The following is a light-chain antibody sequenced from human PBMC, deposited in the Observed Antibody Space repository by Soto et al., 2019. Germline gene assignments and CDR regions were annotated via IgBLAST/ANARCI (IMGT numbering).Light chain of an antibody. CDR3: QHYKMYSPWT. V-gene: IGKV1-5*01. CDR2: DVS. J-gene: IGKJ1*01. Sequence: DIPMTPSPSTVSAYVGDIVTITCRASQSITTCLAWYQQRPGKAPKRLIYDVSSLQSGVPSRFSGSGSGTEFTLTISSLQPDEFATNYCQHYKMYSPWTFGQGTKVEI. CDR1: QSITTC.